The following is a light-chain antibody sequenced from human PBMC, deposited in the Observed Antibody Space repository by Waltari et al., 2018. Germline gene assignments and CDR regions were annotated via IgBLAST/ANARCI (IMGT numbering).Light chain of an antibody. Sequence: QSALTQPPSASGSPGQSVTISCTGTGSDVGDFNLVSWYQQRPGKVPKLLMFELNKRPSGVSSRFSGSKSANAASLTISGLQAEDEGDYYCGSYTVTNNLYVFGTGTKVTVL. CDR1: GSDVGDFNL. V-gene: IGLV2-8*01. CDR3: GSYTVTNNLYV. CDR2: ELN. J-gene: IGLJ1*01.